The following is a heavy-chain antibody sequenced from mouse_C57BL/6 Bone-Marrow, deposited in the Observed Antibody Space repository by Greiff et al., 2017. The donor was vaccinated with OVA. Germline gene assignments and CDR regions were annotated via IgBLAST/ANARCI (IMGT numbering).Heavy chain of an antibody. CDR2: IDPEDGET. D-gene: IGHD1-1*01. J-gene: IGHJ3*01. CDR1: GFNITDYY. V-gene: IGHV14-2*01. CDR3: ARSGYYGSPFAY. Sequence: VQLQQSGAELVKPGASVKLSCTASGFNITDYYMHWVKQRTGQGLEWIGRIDPEDGETKYDPKFQGKATITADTSSNTAYLQLSSLTSEDTAVYYCARSGYYGSPFAYWGQGTLVTVSA.